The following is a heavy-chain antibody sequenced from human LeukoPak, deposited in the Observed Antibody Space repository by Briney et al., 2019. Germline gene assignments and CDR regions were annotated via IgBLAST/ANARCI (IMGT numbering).Heavy chain of an antibody. CDR1: GGSISINY. Sequence: SETLSLTCTVSGGSISINYWSWIRQPPGKGLEWIGYIRSSGSTNHNPSLKSRVTISMDTSKKQFSLQLSSVTAADTAVYYCARDVTPATLWGQGTLVTVSS. D-gene: IGHD3-16*01. CDR2: IRSSGST. V-gene: IGHV4-59*01. CDR3: ARDVTPATL. J-gene: IGHJ4*02.